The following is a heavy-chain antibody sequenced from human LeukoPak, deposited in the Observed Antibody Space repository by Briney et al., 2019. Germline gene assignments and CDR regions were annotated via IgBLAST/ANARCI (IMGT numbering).Heavy chain of an antibody. V-gene: IGHV1-18*01. CDR3: ARALLRYFDWLKNKGPYAFDI. CDR1: GYTFTSYG. J-gene: IGHJ3*02. Sequence: GASVKVSCKASGYTFTSYGISWVRQAPGQGLEWMGWISAYNGNTNYAQKLQGRVTMTTDTSTSTAYMELRSLRSDDTAVYYCARALLRYFDWLKNKGPYAFDIWGQGTMVTVSS. D-gene: IGHD3-9*01. CDR2: ISAYNGNT.